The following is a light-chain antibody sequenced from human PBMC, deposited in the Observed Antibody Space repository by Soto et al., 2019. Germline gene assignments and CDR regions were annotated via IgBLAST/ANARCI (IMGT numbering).Light chain of an antibody. J-gene: IGKJ1*01. V-gene: IGKV3-20*01. CDR1: QSISSNY. CDR3: HQYGSAPAWT. Sequence: EIVLTQSPGTLSLFPGERATLSCRASQSISSNYLAWYQQTPGQAPRLLIHGASNRATGIPDRFSGAGSGTDFTLTISRLEPEDFAVYYCHQYGSAPAWTFGQGTKVEIK. CDR2: GAS.